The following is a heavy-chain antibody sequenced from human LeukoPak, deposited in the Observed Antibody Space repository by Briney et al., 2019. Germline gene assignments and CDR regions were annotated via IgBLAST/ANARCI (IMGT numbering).Heavy chain of an antibody. V-gene: IGHV3-30*02. CDR1: GFTFSSYG. Sequence: GGSLRLSCAASGFTFSSYGMHWVRQAPGKGLEWVAFIRYDGSNKYYADSVKGRFTISRDNSKNTLYLQMNSLRAEDTAVYYCAKTYSSGYYYGAFDYWGQGTLVTVSS. CDR3: AKTYSSGYYYGAFDY. CDR2: IRYDGSNK. J-gene: IGHJ4*02. D-gene: IGHD3-22*01.